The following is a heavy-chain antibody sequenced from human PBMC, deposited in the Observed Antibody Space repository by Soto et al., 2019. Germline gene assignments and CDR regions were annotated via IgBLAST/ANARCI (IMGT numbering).Heavy chain of an antibody. J-gene: IGHJ4*02. CDR2: ISYDGSNK. Sequence: GGSLRLSCAASGFTFSSYGMHWVRQAPGKGLEWVAVISYDGSNKYYADSVKGRFTISRDNSKNTLYLQMNSLRAEDTAVYYCAKGGIAAAAPLDYWGQGTLVTVSS. CDR1: GFTFSSYG. V-gene: IGHV3-30*18. CDR3: AKGGIAAAAPLDY. D-gene: IGHD6-13*01.